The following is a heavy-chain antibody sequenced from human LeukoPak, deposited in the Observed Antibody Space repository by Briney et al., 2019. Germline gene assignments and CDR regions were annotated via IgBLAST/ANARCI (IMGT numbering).Heavy chain of an antibody. J-gene: IGHJ5*02. V-gene: IGHV3-7*04. D-gene: IGHD6-13*01. Sequence: GGSLRLSCAASGFTFSSYWMSWVRQAPGKGLEWVANIKQDGSEKFYVDSVKGRFTISRDNAKNSLYLQMDNLRAEDTAVYYCARDYFTSAAAVNWFDPWGQGTLVTVSS. CDR3: ARDYFTSAAAVNWFDP. CDR1: GFTFSSYW. CDR2: IKQDGSEK.